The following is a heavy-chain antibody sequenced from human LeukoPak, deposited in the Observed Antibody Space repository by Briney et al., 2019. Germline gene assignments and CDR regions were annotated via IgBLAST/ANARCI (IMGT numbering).Heavy chain of an antibody. V-gene: IGHV3-7*03. D-gene: IGHD2-21*01. CDR1: GVTFSTYS. J-gene: IGHJ4*02. Sequence: GGSLRLSCAGSGVTFSTYSMNWVRQAPGKGLEGVGNIKQDGSEKYYVDSVKGRFTISRDNAKNSLYLQMNSLRVDDAAVYYCARAPVTSCRGAYCYPFDYWGQGTLVTVSS. CDR3: ARAPVTSCRGAYCYPFDY. CDR2: IKQDGSEK.